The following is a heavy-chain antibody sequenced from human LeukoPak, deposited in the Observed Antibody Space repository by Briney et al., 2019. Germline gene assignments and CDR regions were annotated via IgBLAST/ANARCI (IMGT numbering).Heavy chain of an antibody. D-gene: IGHD3-10*01. J-gene: IGHJ6*03. CDR1: GGSISSSSYY. Sequence: SETLSLTCTVSGGSISSSSYYWGWIRQPPGKGLEWIGSIYYSGSTYYNPSLKSRVTISVDTSKNQFSLRLSSVTAADTAVYYCARETAQIATSDYYGSGSYSYYYYMDVWGKGTTVTISS. CDR2: IYYSGST. V-gene: IGHV4-39*07. CDR3: ARETAQIATSDYYGSGSYSYYYYMDV.